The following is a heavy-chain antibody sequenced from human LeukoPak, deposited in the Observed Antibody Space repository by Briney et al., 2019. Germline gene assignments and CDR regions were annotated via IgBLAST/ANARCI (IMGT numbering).Heavy chain of an antibody. Sequence: PGGSLRLSCAASGFTFSSYSMNWVRQAPGKGLEWVSYIRSSSSSIYYADSVKGRFTISRDNAKNSLYLQMNSLRDEDTAVYYCARDRTDLSGGSCYRCAFDIWGQGTMVTVSS. CDR1: GFTFSSYS. D-gene: IGHD2-15*01. CDR3: ARDRTDLSGGSCYRCAFDI. CDR2: IRSSSSSI. J-gene: IGHJ3*02. V-gene: IGHV3-48*02.